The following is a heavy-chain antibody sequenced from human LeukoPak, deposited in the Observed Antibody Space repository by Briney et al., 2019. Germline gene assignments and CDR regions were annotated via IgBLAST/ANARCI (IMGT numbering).Heavy chain of an antibody. CDR1: GFTFNNYA. D-gene: IGHD6-13*01. J-gene: IGHJ4*02. V-gene: IGHV3-23*01. CDR2: VSGGGGST. Sequence: GGSLRLSCAASGFTFNNYAMSGVRQAPGKGLEGVSAVSGGGGSTYYADSVKGRFTVSRDNSKNTLDLQMNSLRAEDTAVYHCAKGGWRQQLDHWGQGTLVTVSS. CDR3: AKGGWRQQLDH.